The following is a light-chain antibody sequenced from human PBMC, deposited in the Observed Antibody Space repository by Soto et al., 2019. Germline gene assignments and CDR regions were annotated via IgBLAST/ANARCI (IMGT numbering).Light chain of an antibody. V-gene: IGLV2-14*01. CDR2: EVS. Sequence: QSVLTQPASVSGSPGQSITISCTGTSSDVGGYNYVSWYQQHPGKAPKLMIFEVSNRPSGVSTRFSGSKSGNTASLTISGLQTEDEADYYCTSYTRSDTRVFGTGTKVTGL. CDR1: SSDVGGYNY. J-gene: IGLJ1*01. CDR3: TSYTRSDTRV.